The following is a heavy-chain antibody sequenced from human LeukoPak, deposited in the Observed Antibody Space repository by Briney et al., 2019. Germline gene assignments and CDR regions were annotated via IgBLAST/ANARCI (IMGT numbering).Heavy chain of an antibody. V-gene: IGHV3-66*01. CDR2: IYSGGST. D-gene: IGHD5-18*01. Sequence: SGGSLRLSCAASEFSVGSNYMTWVRQAPGKGLEWVSLIYSGGSTYYADSVKGRFTISRDNSKNTLYLQMNSLRAEGRAVYYCARDAGYGYDRFDYWGQGTQVTVSS. CDR1: EFSVGSNY. CDR3: ARDAGYGYDRFDY. J-gene: IGHJ4*02.